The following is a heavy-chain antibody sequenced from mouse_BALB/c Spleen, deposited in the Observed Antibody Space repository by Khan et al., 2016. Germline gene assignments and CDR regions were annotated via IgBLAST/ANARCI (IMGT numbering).Heavy chain of an antibody. V-gene: IGHV4-1*02. J-gene: IGHJ3*01. CDR1: GFAFSRYW. CDR3: ARAGYYGYLAY. CDR2: INPDSSTI. D-gene: IGHD1-1*01. Sequence: EVKLLESGGGLVQPGGSLKHSCAASGFAFSRYWMSWVRQAPGKGLEWIGEINPDSSTINYTPSLKDKFIISRDNAKNTLYLQMSKVRSEDTALYYCARAGYYGYLAYWGQGTLVTVSA.